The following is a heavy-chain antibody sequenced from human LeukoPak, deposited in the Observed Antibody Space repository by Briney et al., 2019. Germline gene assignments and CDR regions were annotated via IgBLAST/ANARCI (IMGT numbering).Heavy chain of an antibody. V-gene: IGHV4-59*01. CDR1: GGSISSYY. J-gene: IGHJ4*02. CDR3: ARNLDSSGPYFDY. CDR2: IYYSGST. D-gene: IGHD3-22*01. Sequence: PSETLSLTCTVSGGSISSYYWSWIRQPPGKGLEWIGYIYYSGSTNYNPSLKSRVTISVDTSKNQFSLKLSSVTAADTAVYYCARNLDSSGPYFDYWGQGTLVTVSS.